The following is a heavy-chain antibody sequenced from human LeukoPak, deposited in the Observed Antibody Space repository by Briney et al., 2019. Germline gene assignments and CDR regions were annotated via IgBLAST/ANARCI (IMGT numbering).Heavy chain of an antibody. CDR2: IIPILGIA. D-gene: IGHD3-3*01. Sequence: SVTVSCKASGGTFSSYAISWVRQAPGQGLEWMGRIIPILGIANYAQKFQGRVTITADKSTSTAYMELSSLRSEDTAVYYCARGQLRFLEWLLSTWGQGTLVTVSS. V-gene: IGHV1-69*04. CDR3: ARGQLRFLEWLLST. J-gene: IGHJ5*02. CDR1: GGTFSSYA.